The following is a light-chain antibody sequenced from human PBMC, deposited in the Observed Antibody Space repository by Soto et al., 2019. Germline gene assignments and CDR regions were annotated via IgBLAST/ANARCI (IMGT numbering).Light chain of an antibody. CDR2: GAS. CDR1: QSVSSN. Sequence: EIVLAQSPGTLSLSPGERAARCCRASQSVSSNLAWYQQKPGQAPRLLIHGASYRATGIPDRFSGRGSGTEFTLAISRLQSEDFAVYYCQQYNTWPLTFGGGTKVDIK. J-gene: IGKJ4*01. CDR3: QQYNTWPLT. V-gene: IGKV3-15*01.